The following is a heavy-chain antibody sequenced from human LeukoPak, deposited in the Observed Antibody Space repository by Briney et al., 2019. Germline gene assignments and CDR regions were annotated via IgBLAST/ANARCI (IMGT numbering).Heavy chain of an antibody. J-gene: IGHJ4*02. CDR1: GFTFSSYG. Sequence: GGSLRLSCAASGFTFSSYGMSWVRQAPGKGLEWVSAISGSGGSTYYADSVKGRFTISRDNSKNTLYLQMNSLRAEDTAVYYCAKANSYYYDSSGYFGYWGQGTLVTVSS. CDR2: ISGSGGST. D-gene: IGHD3-22*01. V-gene: IGHV3-23*01. CDR3: AKANSYYYDSSGYFGY.